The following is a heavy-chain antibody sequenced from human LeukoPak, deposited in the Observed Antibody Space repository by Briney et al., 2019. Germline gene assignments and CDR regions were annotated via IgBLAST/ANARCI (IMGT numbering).Heavy chain of an antibody. CDR2: IIPILGIA. CDR1: GGTFSSYA. Sequence: SVKVSCKASGGTFSSYAISWVRQAPGQGLEWMGRIIPILGIANYTQKFQGRVTITADKSTSTAYMELSSLRSEDTAVYYCARVGYSNSYDYWGQGTLVTVSS. V-gene: IGHV1-69*04. CDR3: ARVGYSNSYDY. J-gene: IGHJ4*02. D-gene: IGHD5-12*01.